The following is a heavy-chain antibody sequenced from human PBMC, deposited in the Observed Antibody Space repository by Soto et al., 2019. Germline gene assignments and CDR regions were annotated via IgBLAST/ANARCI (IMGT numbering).Heavy chain of an antibody. CDR1: GGSISSSSYY. D-gene: IGHD3-10*01. CDR3: ARVSYGSGSYRHFDY. V-gene: IGHV4-39*01. Sequence: SETLSLTCTVSGGSISSSSYYWGWIRQPPGKGLEWIGSIYYSGSTYYNPSLKSRVTISVDTSKNQFSLKLSSVTAADTAVYYCARVSYGSGSYRHFDYWGQGTLVTVSS. J-gene: IGHJ4*02. CDR2: IYYSGST.